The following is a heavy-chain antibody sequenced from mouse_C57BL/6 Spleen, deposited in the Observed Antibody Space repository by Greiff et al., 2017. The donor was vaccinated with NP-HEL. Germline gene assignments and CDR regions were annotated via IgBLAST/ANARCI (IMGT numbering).Heavy chain of an antibody. J-gene: IGHJ3*01. CDR1: GYTFTDYN. CDR3: ASYYAYEGWFAY. CDR2: INPNNGGT. Sequence: VQLKQSGPELVKPGASVKIPCKASGYTFTDYNMDWVKQSHGKSLEWIGDINPNNGGTIYNQKFKGKATLTVDKSSSTAYMELRSLTSEDTAVYYCASYYAYEGWFAYWGQGTLVTVSA. V-gene: IGHV1-18*01. D-gene: IGHD2-2*01.